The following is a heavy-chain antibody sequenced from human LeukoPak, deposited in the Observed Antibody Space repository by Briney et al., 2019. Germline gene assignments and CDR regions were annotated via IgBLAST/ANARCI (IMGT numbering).Heavy chain of an antibody. CDR3: ARGIAAAGTTSSYYFDY. V-gene: IGHV4-30-4*01. CDR2: IYYSGST. J-gene: IGHJ4*02. Sequence: PSETLSLTCTVSGGSISSGDYYWSWIRQPPGEGLEWIGYIYYSGSTYYNPSLKSRVTISVDTSKNQFSLKLSSVTAADTAVYYCARGIAAAGTTSSYYFDYWGQGTLVSVSS. D-gene: IGHD6-13*01. CDR1: GGSISSGDYY.